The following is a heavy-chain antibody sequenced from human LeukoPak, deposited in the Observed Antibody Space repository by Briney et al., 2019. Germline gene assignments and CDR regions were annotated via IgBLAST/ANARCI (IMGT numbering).Heavy chain of an antibody. D-gene: IGHD4-23*01. V-gene: IGHV2-5*02. J-gene: IGHJ5*02. CDR2: IYWDDDR. CDR1: GFSLSTSGVG. Sequence: SGPTLVKPTQTLTLTCTFSGFSLSTSGVGVGWIRQPPGKALGWLALIYWDDDRRYSPSLKSRLTITQDTSKNQVVLTMTNTDPVDTATYYCALHTVVTPYNWFDPWGQGTLVTVSS. CDR3: ALHTVVTPYNWFDP.